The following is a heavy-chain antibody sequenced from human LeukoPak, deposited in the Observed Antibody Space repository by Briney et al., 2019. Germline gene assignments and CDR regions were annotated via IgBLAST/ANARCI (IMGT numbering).Heavy chain of an antibody. J-gene: IGHJ4*02. D-gene: IGHD6-19*01. CDR3: ARPDSSAWYLDY. Sequence: SETLSLTCTVSGGSISSHYWSWMRQSPGKGLEWIGYIYYSGSTSYNPSLESRVTISVDTSKSQFSLKLSSVTAADTAVYYCARPDSSAWYLDYWGQGTLVTVSS. CDR2: IYYSGST. CDR1: GGSISSHY. V-gene: IGHV4-59*08.